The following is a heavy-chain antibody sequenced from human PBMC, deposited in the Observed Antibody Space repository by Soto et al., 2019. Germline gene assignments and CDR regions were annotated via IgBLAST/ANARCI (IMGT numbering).Heavy chain of an antibody. D-gene: IGHD6-19*01. CDR2: FYYVGTT. CDR3: AIGDRYSSGDIDY. CDR1: GGSVSSGDYY. V-gene: IGHV4-61*08. Sequence: QVQLQESGPGLVKPSETLSLTCTVSGGSVSSGDYYWSWIRQPPGRGLEWIAFFYYVGTTNYNPSLKSRVSISVDTSKNQFSLKLSSVTAADTAVYYCAIGDRYSSGDIDYWGQGTQVTVSS. J-gene: IGHJ4*02.